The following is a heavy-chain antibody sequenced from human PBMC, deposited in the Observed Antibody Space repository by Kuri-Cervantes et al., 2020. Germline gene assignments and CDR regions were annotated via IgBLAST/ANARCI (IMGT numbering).Heavy chain of an antibody. J-gene: IGHJ3*02. Sequence: LSLTCAASGFIVSSNYMTWVRQAPGKGLECISLMYSGGTAYYADSVEGRFTISRDNSKNTLYLQMNSLRAEDTAVYYCARDSGYCTSTRCRGDAFDIWGQGTMVTVSS. CDR3: ARDSGYCTSTRCRGDAFDI. D-gene: IGHD2-2*03. V-gene: IGHV3-53*01. CDR1: GFIVSSNY. CDR2: MYSGGTA.